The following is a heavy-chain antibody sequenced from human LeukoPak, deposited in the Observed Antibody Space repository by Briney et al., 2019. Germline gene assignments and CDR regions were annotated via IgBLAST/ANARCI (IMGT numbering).Heavy chain of an antibody. Sequence: GGSLRLSCTTSGFSFSGYWMHWVRQAPGKGLVWVSRIKSDGSSTTYADSVKGRFTISRDNARNTLYLQMNSLRAEDTAVYYCASSGWYPDYWGQGTLVTVSS. CDR2: IKSDGSST. J-gene: IGHJ4*02. D-gene: IGHD6-19*01. CDR1: GFSFSGYW. CDR3: ASSGWYPDY. V-gene: IGHV3-74*01.